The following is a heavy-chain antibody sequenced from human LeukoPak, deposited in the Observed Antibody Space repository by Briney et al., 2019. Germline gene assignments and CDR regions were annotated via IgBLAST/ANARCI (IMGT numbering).Heavy chain of an antibody. V-gene: IGHV1-69*05. CDR1: GDTFSSYY. CDR3: AKGAANYDVRYDYFLCYGY. CDR2: IIPIFGPT. J-gene: IGHJ4*02. Sequence: GASVKVSCKASGDTFSSYYIRWVRQAPGQGLEWMGRIIPIFGPTNYAQKFQGRVTITRDQSTSTAYMELSSLRSDATAVYYCAKGAANYDVRYDYFLCYGYWGQGTLVTVSS. D-gene: IGHD3-3*01.